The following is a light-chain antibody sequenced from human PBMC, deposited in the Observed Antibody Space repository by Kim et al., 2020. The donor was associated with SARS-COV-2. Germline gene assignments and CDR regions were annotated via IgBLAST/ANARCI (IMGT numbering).Light chain of an antibody. J-gene: IGKJ4*01. CDR2: DAS. CDR1: QSVSTY. Sequence: DIVLTQSPATLSLYPGERATLSCRASQSVSTYLAWYQQRSGQAPRVLIYDASNRATGIPARFSGSGSGTDFTLTISSLQPEDFAVYYCQQRSSWPLTFGGGTKVDIK. CDR3: QQRSSWPLT. V-gene: IGKV3-11*01.